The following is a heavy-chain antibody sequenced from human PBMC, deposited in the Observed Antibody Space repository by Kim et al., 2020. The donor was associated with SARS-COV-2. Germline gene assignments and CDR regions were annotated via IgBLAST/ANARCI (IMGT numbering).Heavy chain of an antibody. CDR3: TRIPGTTLACWDAFDV. CDR1: GFTFSDSP. D-gene: IGHD1-1*01. Sequence: GGSLRLSCATSGFTFSDSPIHWVRQASGKGLEWVGRIRSRVYSYATSYAASVKGRFTISRDDSERKAYLQMNSLKTGDTAVYYCTRIPGTTLACWDAFDVWGQETMVTVSS. V-gene: IGHV3-73*01. CDR2: IRSRVYSYAT. J-gene: IGHJ3*01.